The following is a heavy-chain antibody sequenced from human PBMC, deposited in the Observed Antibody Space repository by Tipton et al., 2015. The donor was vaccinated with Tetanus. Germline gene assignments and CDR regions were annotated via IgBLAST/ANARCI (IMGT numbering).Heavy chain of an antibody. V-gene: IGHV4-4*07. CDR1: GDSISSFY. J-gene: IGHJ4*02. Sequence: GLVKPSETLSLSCSVSGDSISSFYWTWIRQPAGKGLEWIGRIYTSGSTNYNPSLKSRVIMSVDTSRRQFSLKLNSVTAADTAVYSCARGWGSSWYYFDYWGQGILVTVSS. CDR3: ARGWGSSWYYFDY. CDR2: IYTSGST. D-gene: IGHD6-13*01.